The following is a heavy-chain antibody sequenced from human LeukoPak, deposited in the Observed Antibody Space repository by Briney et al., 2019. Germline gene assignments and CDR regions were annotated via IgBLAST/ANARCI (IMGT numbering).Heavy chain of an antibody. CDR1: GYTFTGYY. CDR3: AGSSVVVVSASFDY. CDR2: INPNSGGT. D-gene: IGHD2-15*01. V-gene: IGHV1-2*02. J-gene: IGHJ4*02. Sequence: ASAKVSCKASGYTFTGYYMHWVRQAPGQGLEWMGWINPNSGGTNYAQKFQGRVTMTRDTSISTAYMELSRLRSDDTAVYYCAGSSVVVVSASFDYWGQGTLVTVSS.